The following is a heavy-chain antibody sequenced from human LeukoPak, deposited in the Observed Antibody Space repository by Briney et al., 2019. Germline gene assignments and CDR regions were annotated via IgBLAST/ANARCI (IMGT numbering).Heavy chain of an antibody. CDR1: GFAFSSYA. CDR3: AKDSDIVVVPAASFDY. V-gene: IGHV3-23*01. CDR2: ISGSGGST. J-gene: IGHJ4*02. D-gene: IGHD2-2*01. Sequence: GGSLRLSCAASGFAFSSYAMSWVRQAPGKGLEWVSAISGSGGSTYYADSVKGRFTISRDNSKNTLYLQMNSLRAEDTAVYYCAKDSDIVVVPAASFDYWGQGTLVTVSS.